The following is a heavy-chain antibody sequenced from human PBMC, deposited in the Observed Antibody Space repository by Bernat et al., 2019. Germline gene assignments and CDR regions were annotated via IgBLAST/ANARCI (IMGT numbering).Heavy chain of an antibody. V-gene: IGHV3-33*01. CDR1: GFTFSSYG. D-gene: IGHD4-4*01. CDR2: IWYDGSNK. J-gene: IGHJ6*03. Sequence: QVQLVESGGGVVQPGRSLRLSCAASGFTFSSYGMHCVRQAPCKGLEWVAVIWYDGSNKYYADSVKGRFTISRDNSKNTLYLQMNSLRGEDTAVYYCARYGDGYSTGGMDVWGKGTTVTVSS. CDR3: ARYGDGYSTGGMDV.